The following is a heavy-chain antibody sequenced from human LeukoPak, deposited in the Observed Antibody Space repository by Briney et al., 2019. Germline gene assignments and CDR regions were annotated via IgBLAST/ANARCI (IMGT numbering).Heavy chain of an antibody. CDR1: GGSISSYY. J-gene: IGHJ4*02. Sequence: SETLSLTCTVPGGSISSYYWSWIRQPPGKGLEWIGYIYYSGSTNYNPSLKSRVTISVDTSKNQFSLKLSSVTAADTAVYYCASWVLGGSYEVHRGYFDYWGQGTLVTVSS. CDR3: ASWVLGGSYEVHRGYFDY. CDR2: IYYSGST. D-gene: IGHD1-26*01. V-gene: IGHV4-59*01.